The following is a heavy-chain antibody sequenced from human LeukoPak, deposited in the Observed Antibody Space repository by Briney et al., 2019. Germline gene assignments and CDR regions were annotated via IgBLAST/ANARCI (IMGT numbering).Heavy chain of an antibody. J-gene: IGHJ1*01. V-gene: IGHV2-5*01. Sequence: ESGPTLVKPTQTLTLTCTFSGFSLSTSGVGVGWIRQPPGKALEWLALIYWNDDKRYSPSLKSRLTITKDTSKNQVVLTMTNMDPVDTATYYCAHRPGVVAYQKSYFQHWGQGTLVTVSS. D-gene: IGHD3-22*01. CDR3: AHRPGVVAYQKSYFQH. CDR1: GFSLSTSGVG. CDR2: IYWNDDK.